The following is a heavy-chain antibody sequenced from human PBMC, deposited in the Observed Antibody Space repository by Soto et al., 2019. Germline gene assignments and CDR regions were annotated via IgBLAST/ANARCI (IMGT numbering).Heavy chain of an antibody. V-gene: IGHV2-5*02. D-gene: IGHD3-16*01. CDR3: AHIVITFGGVVTDDAFDV. CDR1: GFSLTTRGVG. J-gene: IGHJ3*01. CDR2: IYWDDDK. Sequence: SGPTLVNPTETLTLTCTFSGFSLTTRGVGVGWIRQPPGKALEWLAVIYWDDDKRYSPSLKTRLVLTKDTPKNQVVLTMTNLVSVDTATYFCAHIVITFGGVVTDDAFDVWGQGTMVTVSS.